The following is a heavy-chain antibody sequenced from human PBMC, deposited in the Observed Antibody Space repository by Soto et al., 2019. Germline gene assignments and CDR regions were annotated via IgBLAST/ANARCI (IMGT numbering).Heavy chain of an antibody. Sequence: SETLSLTYTVSVGPLSSGSYYWSWIRQSPGQGLEWIGYIYYSGTTKYNPSLKSRVSISVDTSKNQFSLRLTSLSAADTAVYYSARAASPFFDFFSELPRWGQGTLVTVSS. CDR3: ARAASPFFDFFSELPR. CDR2: IYYSGTT. V-gene: IGHV4-61*01. J-gene: IGHJ1*01. D-gene: IGHD3-9*01. CDR1: VGPLSSGSYY.